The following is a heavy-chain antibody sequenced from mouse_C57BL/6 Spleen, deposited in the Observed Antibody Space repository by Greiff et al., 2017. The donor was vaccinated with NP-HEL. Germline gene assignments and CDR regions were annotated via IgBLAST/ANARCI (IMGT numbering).Heavy chain of an antibody. CDR1: GYAFSSYW. CDR2: IYPGDGDT. D-gene: IGHD1-1*01. V-gene: IGHV1-80*01. J-gene: IGHJ4*01. Sequence: VHLVESGAELVKPGASVKISCKASGYAFSSYWMNWVKQRPGKGLEWIGQIYPGDGDTNYNGKFKGKATLTADKSSSTAYMQLSSLTSEDSAVYFCARDYGSYYAMDYWGQGTSVTVSS. CDR3: ARDYGSYYAMDY.